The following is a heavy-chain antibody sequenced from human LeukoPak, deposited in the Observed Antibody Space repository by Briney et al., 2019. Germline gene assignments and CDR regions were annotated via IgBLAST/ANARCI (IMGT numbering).Heavy chain of an antibody. V-gene: IGHV3-30*02. Sequence: GGSLRLSCAASGFTFSSYWMSWVRQAPGKGLEWVTFIRFDGSDKYYADSVNGRFTISRDNFKNTVYLQMNTLRAEDTAVYYCAKDRERVLTSTSCSFDSWGHGTLVTVSS. J-gene: IGHJ4*01. CDR3: AKDRERVLTSTSCSFDS. D-gene: IGHD2-2*01. CDR2: IRFDGSDK. CDR1: GFTFSSYW.